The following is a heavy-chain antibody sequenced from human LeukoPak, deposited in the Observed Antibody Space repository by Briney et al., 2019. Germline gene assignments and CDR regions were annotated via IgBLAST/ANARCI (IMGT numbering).Heavy chain of an antibody. J-gene: IGHJ1*01. CDR3: ARDRETVVVAQDFQH. D-gene: IGHD2-15*01. CDR2: ISSSSSTI. CDR1: GFTFSSYS. V-gene: IGHV3-48*04. Sequence: PGGSLRLSCAASGFTFSSYSMNWVRQAPGKGLEWVSYISSSSSTIYYADSVKGRFTISRDNAKNSLYLQMNSLRAEDTAVYYCARDRETVVVAQDFQHWGQGTLVTVSS.